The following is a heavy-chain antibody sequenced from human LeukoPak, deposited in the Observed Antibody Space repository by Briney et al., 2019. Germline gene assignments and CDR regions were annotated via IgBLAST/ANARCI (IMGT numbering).Heavy chain of an antibody. CDR3: ARDWGALYYYDSSGYYQTPDY. CDR1: GYTFTSYA. J-gene: IGHJ4*02. D-gene: IGHD3-22*01. V-gene: IGHV1-3*01. Sequence: VASVKVSCKASGYTFTSYAMHWVRQAPGQRLEWMGWINAGNGNTKYSQKFQGRVTITRDTSASTAYMELSSLRSEDTAVYYCARDWGALYYYDSSGYYQTPDYWGQGTLVTVSS. CDR2: INAGNGNT.